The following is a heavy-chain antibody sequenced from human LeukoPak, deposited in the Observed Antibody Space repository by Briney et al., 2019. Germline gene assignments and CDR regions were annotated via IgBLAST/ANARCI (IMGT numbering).Heavy chain of an antibody. D-gene: IGHD5-18*01. CDR1: GFTFSSYE. J-gene: IGHJ4*02. CDR2: ISGSSSNV. CDR3: ARGFRDTAMFLDY. Sequence: GGSLRLSCAASGFTFSSYEMNWVRQAPGKGLEWISAISGSSSNVYYAASVRGRFTMSRDNAENSLYLQLNTMRAEDTAVYYCARGFRDTAMFLDYWGQGTLVTVSS. V-gene: IGHV3-48*03.